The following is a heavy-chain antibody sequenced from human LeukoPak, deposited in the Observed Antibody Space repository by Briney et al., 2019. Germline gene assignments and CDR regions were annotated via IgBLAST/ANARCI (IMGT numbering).Heavy chain of an antibody. J-gene: IGHJ6*04. CDR1: GYTFTSYY. CDR2: INPSGGST. Sequence: ASVKVSCKASGYTFTSYYMHWVRQAPGQGLEWMGIINPSGGSTSYAQKFQGRVTMTRDTSTSTVYMEPSSLRSEDTAVYYCARGPYCSSTSCYWSYYYYYGMDVWGKGTTVTVSS. V-gene: IGHV1-46*01. D-gene: IGHD2-2*01. CDR3: ARGPYCSSTSCYWSYYYYYGMDV.